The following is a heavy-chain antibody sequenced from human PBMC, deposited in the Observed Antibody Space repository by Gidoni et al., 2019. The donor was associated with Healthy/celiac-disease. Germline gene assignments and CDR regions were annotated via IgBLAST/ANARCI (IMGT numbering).Heavy chain of an antibody. CDR2: IYYSGST. D-gene: IGHD4-17*01. V-gene: IGHV4-30-4*01. CDR1: GCSLSSGDYY. CDR3: AREGRTTVTTGDL. Sequence: QAQLQESGPGLVTPSRTLSLTCTVSGCSLSSGDYYWSWIRQPPGKGLEWIGYIYYSGSTYYNPSLKSRVTISVVTSKNQFSLKLSSVTAADTAVYDCAREGRTTVTTGDLWGQGTLVTVSS. J-gene: IGHJ5*02.